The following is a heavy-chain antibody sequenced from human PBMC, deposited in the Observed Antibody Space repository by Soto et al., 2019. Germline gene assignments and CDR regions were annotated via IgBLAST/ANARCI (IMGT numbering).Heavy chain of an antibody. CDR2: IYNDGTYS. V-gene: IGHV3-74*01. CDR1: GFIFKMYW. CDR3: TRGPRPISTGTGAY. Sequence: GGSLRLSCAASGFIFKMYWMHWVRQSPGKGLVWISRIYNDGTYSDYADSVRGRITISGDNVNDTLYLQMNNLRAEDSGLYYCTRGPRPISTGTGAYWGQGTQVTVSS. D-gene: IGHD3-10*01. J-gene: IGHJ4*02.